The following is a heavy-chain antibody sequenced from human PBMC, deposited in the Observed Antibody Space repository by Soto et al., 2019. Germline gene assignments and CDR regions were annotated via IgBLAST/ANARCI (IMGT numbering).Heavy chain of an antibody. CDR3: ARDRYYYDSSGYYGTFDY. CDR1: GGTFSSYA. V-gene: IGHV1-69*12. Sequence: QVQLVQSGAEVKKPGSSVKVSCKASGGTFSSYAISWVRQAPGQGLEWMGGIIPIFGTANYAQKFQGRVTIPADESTNTAYMELSSLRSEDTAVYYCARDRYYYDSSGYYGTFDYWGQGTLVTVSS. D-gene: IGHD3-22*01. J-gene: IGHJ4*02. CDR2: IIPIFGTA.